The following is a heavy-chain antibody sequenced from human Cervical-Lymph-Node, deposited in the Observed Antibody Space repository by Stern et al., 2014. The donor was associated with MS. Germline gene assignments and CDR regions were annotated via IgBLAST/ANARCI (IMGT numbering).Heavy chain of an antibody. D-gene: IGHD2-21*02. CDR1: GYTLTEMS. V-gene: IGHV1-24*01. J-gene: IGHJ6*02. CDR2: YDPQHGET. CDR3: ATHRGRVTYYYGLDV. Sequence: VQLVQSGAEVKKPGASVKVSCKVSGYTLTEMSMHWVRQAPGKALEWMGGYDPQHGETVYAQKIQGRVTMAEDRSTDTAYMELTSLRSDDTAVYYCATHRGRVTYYYGLDVWGQGTTVTVSS.